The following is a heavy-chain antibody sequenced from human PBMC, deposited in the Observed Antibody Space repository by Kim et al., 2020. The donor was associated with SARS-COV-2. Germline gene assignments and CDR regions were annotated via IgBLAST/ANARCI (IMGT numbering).Heavy chain of an antibody. V-gene: IGHV1-69*04. J-gene: IGHJ5*02. CDR3: ARDCTNGVCYSNWFDP. Sequence: KFQGRVTITADKSTSTAYMELSSLRSEDTAVYYCARDCTNGVCYSNWFDPWGQGTLVTVSS. D-gene: IGHD2-8*01.